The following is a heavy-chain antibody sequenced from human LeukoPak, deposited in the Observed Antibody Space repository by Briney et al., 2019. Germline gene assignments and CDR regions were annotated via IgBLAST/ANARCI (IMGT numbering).Heavy chain of an antibody. J-gene: IGHJ4*02. Sequence: ASVKVSCKASGYTFTGYYMHWVRQAPGQGLEWMGRIKPNSGGTNYAQKFQGRVTMTRDTSISTAYMELNRLRSDDTAVYYCARDLSDYDSSGYYVFDYWGQGTLVTVSS. CDR2: IKPNSGGT. V-gene: IGHV1-2*06. CDR1: GYTFTGYY. CDR3: ARDLSDYDSSGYYVFDY. D-gene: IGHD3-22*01.